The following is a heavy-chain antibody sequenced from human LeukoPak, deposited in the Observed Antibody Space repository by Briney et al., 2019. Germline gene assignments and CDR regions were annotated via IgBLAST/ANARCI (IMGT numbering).Heavy chain of an antibody. Sequence: SVEVSCKASGGIFSSYAFSWVRQAPGQGLEWMGGIIPIYGTPNYSQKFRGRVTITADESASTTYMELSSLRSADTAVYYCARVGVGAVQYYFDSWGQGTLVTVSS. V-gene: IGHV1-69*13. CDR3: ARVGVGAVQYYFDS. D-gene: IGHD1-26*01. J-gene: IGHJ4*02. CDR1: GGIFSSYA. CDR2: IIPIYGTP.